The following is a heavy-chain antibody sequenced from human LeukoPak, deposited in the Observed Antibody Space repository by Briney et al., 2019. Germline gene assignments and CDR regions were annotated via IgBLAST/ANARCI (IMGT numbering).Heavy chain of an antibody. D-gene: IGHD5-12*01. Sequence: SETLSLTCTVSGGSISSYYWSWIRQPAGKGLEGIGRIYTSGSTNYNPSLKSRVTMSVDTSKNQFSLKLSSVTAADTAVYYCARDSGLQVGPLYYYYYMDVWGKGTTVTVSS. CDR2: IYTSGST. CDR1: GGSISSYY. CDR3: ARDSGLQVGPLYYYYYMDV. V-gene: IGHV4-4*07. J-gene: IGHJ6*03.